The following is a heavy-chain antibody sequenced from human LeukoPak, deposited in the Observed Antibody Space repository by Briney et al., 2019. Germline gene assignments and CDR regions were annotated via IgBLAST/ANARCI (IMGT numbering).Heavy chain of an antibody. D-gene: IGHD1-14*01. CDR3: ARNPGDWFGP. CDR1: GGSISSYY. Sequence: SETLSLTCTVSGGSISSYYWSWIRQPPGKGLEWIGYIYYRGSTNYSPSLKSRVTISVDTSKNQFSLKLSSVTAADTAVYYCARNPGDWFGPWGQGTLVTVSS. J-gene: IGHJ5*02. CDR2: IYYRGST. V-gene: IGHV4-59*01.